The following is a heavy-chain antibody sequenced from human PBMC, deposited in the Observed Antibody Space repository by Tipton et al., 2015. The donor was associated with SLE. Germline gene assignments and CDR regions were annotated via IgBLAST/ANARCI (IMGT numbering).Heavy chain of an antibody. V-gene: IGHV4-4*07. J-gene: IGHJ1*01. CDR1: GGPISSYY. CDR3: ASRYRSIEGYFQH. CDR2: IYTSGST. D-gene: IGHD3-16*02. Sequence: TLSLTCTVSGGPISSYYWSWIRQPAGKGLEWIGRIYTSGSTNYNPSLKSRVTMSVDTSKNQLSLKLSSVTAADTAVYYCASRYRSIEGYFQHWGQGTLVTVSS.